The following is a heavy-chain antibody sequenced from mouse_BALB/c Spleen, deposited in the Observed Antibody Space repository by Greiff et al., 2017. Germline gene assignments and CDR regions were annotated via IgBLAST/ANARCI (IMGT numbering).Heavy chain of an antibody. CDR3: ARQLTTAGGGFAY. Sequence: VQLKESGPELVKPGASVKMSCKASGYTFTSYVMHWVKQKPGQGLEWIGYINPYNDGTKYNEKFKGKATLTSDKSSSTAYMELSSLTSEDSAVYYCARQLTTAGGGFAYWGQGTLVTVSA. D-gene: IGHD1-2*01. CDR1: GYTFTSYV. CDR2: INPYNDGT. V-gene: IGHV1-14*01. J-gene: IGHJ3*01.